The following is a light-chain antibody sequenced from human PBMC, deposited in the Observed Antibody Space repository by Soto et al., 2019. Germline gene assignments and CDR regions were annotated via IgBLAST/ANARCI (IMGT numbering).Light chain of an antibody. V-gene: IGLV1-47*01. CDR2: RNN. J-gene: IGLJ3*02. Sequence: QSVLTQPPSASGAPGQSVTISCSGSSSNIGTNYVYWYQQFPGTAPKLLIYRNNQRPSGVPDRFSGSKSGTSASLAISGLRSEDEADYYCAAWDDSLSGPRVFGGGTKLTVL. CDR1: SSNIGTNY. CDR3: AAWDDSLSGPRV.